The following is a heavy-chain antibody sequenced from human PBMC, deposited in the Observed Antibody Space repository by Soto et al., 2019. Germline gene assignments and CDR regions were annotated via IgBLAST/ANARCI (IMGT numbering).Heavy chain of an antibody. CDR2: IVVGSGNT. Sequence: SVKVSCKASGFTFTSSAVQWVRQARGQRLEWIGWIVVGSGNTNYAQKFQERVTITRDMSTSTAYMELSSLRSEDTAVYYCAADPPLSSGYGYWGQGTLVTVSS. D-gene: IGHD3-22*01. J-gene: IGHJ4*02. CDR1: GFTFTSSA. V-gene: IGHV1-58*01. CDR3: AADPPLSSGYGY.